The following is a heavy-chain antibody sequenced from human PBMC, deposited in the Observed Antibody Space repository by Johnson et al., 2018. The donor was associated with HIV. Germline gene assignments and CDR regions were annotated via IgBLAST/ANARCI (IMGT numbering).Heavy chain of an antibody. Sequence: QVKLVESGGGVVQPGRSLRLSCAASGFTFSSYAMHWVRQAPGKGLEWVAVISYDGSNKYYADSVKGRFTIPRDNSKNTLFLQRNSLRAEDTVVYYCAREAIVIPGVNDGFEIWSQGTNVIVSS. CDR2: ISYDGSNK. CDR3: AREAIVIPGVNDGFEI. D-gene: IGHD2-21*01. CDR1: GFTFSSYA. J-gene: IGHJ3*02. V-gene: IGHV3-30*04.